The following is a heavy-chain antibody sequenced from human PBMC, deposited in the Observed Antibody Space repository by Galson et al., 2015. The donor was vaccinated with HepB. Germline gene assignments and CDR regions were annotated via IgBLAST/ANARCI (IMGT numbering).Heavy chain of an antibody. D-gene: IGHD2-15*01. V-gene: IGHV3-53*01. CDR2: IYSGGST. CDR1: GFIISSQY. Sequence: SLRLSCAASGFIISSQYMSWVRQAPGKGLEWVSVIYSGGSTYYADSVKGRFTTSRDNSKNTLYLQMNSLRAEDTAVYYCTMEAVALFDYWGQGTLVTVSS. J-gene: IGHJ4*02. CDR3: TMEAVALFDY.